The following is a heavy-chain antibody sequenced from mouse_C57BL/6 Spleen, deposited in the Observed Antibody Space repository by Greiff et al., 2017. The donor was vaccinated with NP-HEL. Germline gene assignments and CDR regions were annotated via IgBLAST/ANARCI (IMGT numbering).Heavy chain of an antibody. J-gene: IGHJ3*01. CDR2: ISSGSSTI. CDR3: ARPRGDYVGFAY. CDR1: GFTFSDYG. D-gene: IGHD1-1*01. V-gene: IGHV5-17*01. Sequence: EVKLMESGGGLVKPGGSLKLSCAASGFTFSDYGMHWVRQAPEKGLEWVAYISSGSSTIYYADTVKGRFTISRDNAKNTLFLQMTSLRSEDTAMYYCARPRGDYVGFAYWGQGTLVTVSA.